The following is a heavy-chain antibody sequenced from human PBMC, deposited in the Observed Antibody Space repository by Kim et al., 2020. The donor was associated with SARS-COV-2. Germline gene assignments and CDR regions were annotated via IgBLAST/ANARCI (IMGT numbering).Heavy chain of an antibody. CDR2: ISSNGGST. D-gene: IGHD3-3*01. CDR3: VKDSYYDFWSGYFNYYFDY. CDR1: GFTFSSYA. J-gene: IGHJ4*02. Sequence: GGSLRLSCSASGFTFSSYAMHWVRQAPGKGLEYVSAISSNGGSTYYADSVKGRFTISRDNSKNTLYLQMSSLRAEDTAVYYCVKDSYYDFWSGYFNYYFDYWGQGTLVTVSS. V-gene: IGHV3-64D*09.